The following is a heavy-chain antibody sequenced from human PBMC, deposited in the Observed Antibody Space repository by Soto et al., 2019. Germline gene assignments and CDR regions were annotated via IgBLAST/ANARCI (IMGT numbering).Heavy chain of an antibody. J-gene: IGHJ4*02. Sequence: PSETLSLTCTVSGGSISSYYWSWIRQPPGKGLEWIGYIYYSGTTYYNPSLKSRVTISVDTSKNQLFLKLSSVTAADTAVYYCARDKITGLFDYWGQGTLVTV. CDR3: ARDKITGLFDY. D-gene: IGHD2-8*02. V-gene: IGHV4-59*12. CDR2: IYYSGTT. CDR1: GGSISSYY.